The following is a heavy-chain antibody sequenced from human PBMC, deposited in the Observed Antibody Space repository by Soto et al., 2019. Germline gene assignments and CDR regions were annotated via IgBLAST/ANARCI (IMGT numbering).Heavy chain of an antibody. D-gene: IGHD6-19*01. V-gene: IGHV3-30*18. CDR2: ISYDGSNK. J-gene: IGHJ6*02. CDR1: GFTFSSYG. CDR3: AKDRDGAVAGTPTDYYYGMDV. Sequence: PGGSLRLSCAASGFTFSSYGMHWVRQAPGKGLEWVAVISYDGSNKYYADSVKGRFTISRDNSKNTLYLQMNSLRAEDTAVYYCAKDRDGAVAGTPTDYYYGMDVWGQGTTVTVSS.